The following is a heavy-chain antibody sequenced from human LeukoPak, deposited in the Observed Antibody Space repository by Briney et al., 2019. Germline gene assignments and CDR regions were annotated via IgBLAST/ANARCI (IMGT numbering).Heavy chain of an antibody. D-gene: IGHD2-15*01. CDR2: IYYSGST. Sequence: SETLSLTCTVSGGSISSYYWSWIRRPPGKGLEWNGYIYYSGSTNYNPSLRSRVTISIDTSKTQFSLRLSSVTAADTAVYYCARGWVAHYFDYWGQGTLVTVSS. V-gene: IGHV4-59*01. CDR1: GGSISSYY. J-gene: IGHJ4*02. CDR3: ARGWVAHYFDY.